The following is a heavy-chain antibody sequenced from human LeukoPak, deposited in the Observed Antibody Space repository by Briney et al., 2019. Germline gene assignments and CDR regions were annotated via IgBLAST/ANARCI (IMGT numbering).Heavy chain of an antibody. V-gene: IGHV3-33*01. CDR3: ARDRGGDGINYYFDY. CDR1: GFTFSSYD. D-gene: IGHD5-24*01. J-gene: IGHJ4*02. Sequence: PGGSLRLSCAASGFTFSSYDMHWVRQAPGKGLEWVAVIWYDGSNKYYADSVKGRFTISRDNSKNTLYLQVNSLRAEDTAAYYCARDRGGDGINYYFDYWGQGTLVTVSS. CDR2: IWYDGSNK.